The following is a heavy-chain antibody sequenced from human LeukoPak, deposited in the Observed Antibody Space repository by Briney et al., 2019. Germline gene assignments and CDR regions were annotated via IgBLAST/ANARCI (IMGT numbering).Heavy chain of an antibody. J-gene: IGHJ4*02. Sequence: GGSLKISCEASGYNFSNYWMNWGRQEPGKGLEWVCIIYPGDSDTRYGPSFQGHVTISADRSANTAYLQWSRLEASDTAKYFCARKANGMAAPFDSWAQGTLVTVSS. CDR3: ARKANGMAAPFDS. D-gene: IGHD6-13*01. CDR2: IYPGDSDT. CDR1: GYNFSNYW. V-gene: IGHV5-51*01.